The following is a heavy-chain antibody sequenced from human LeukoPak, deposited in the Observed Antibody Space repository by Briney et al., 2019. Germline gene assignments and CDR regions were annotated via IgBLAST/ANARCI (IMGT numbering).Heavy chain of an antibody. V-gene: IGHV3-15*01. CDR1: GFTVSSNY. J-gene: IGHJ4*02. Sequence: GGSLRLSCAASGFTVSSNYMSWVRQAPGKGLEWVARVKSRSAGETTHYAAPVKGRFIISRDDSRNTLYLQMNSLKIEDTAVYYCTLIQGWGSGSYYRDYWGQGTLVTVSS. CDR2: VKSRSAGETT. D-gene: IGHD3-10*01. CDR3: TLIQGWGSGSYYRDY.